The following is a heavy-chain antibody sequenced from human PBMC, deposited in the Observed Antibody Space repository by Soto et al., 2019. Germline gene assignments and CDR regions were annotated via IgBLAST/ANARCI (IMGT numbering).Heavy chain of an antibody. J-gene: IGHJ4*01. Sequence: GESLKISCKGFGYSFTRYWISWVRQMPGKGLEWMGRIDPSDSYTNYSPSLQGHVTISVDKSISTAYLQWSSLRASDTGMYYCAKLRTAAVGSDLEDWGHGXLVTVYS. CDR3: AKLRTAAVGSDLED. CDR2: IDPSDSYT. D-gene: IGHD4-17*01. CDR1: GYSFTRYW. V-gene: IGHV5-10-1*01.